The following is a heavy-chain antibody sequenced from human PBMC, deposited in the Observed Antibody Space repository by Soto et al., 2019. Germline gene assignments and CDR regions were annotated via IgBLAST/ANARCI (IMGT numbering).Heavy chain of an antibody. CDR1: GFSLRISGVG. Sequence: SGPTLVNPTQTLTLTCTFSGFSLRISGVGVGWIRQPPGKALEWLALIYWDDDKRYSPSLKSRLTITKDTSKNQVVLTMTNMDDVAAVYYCGADNASGWYDIDFWGQGTLVTVSS. J-gene: IGHJ4*02. V-gene: IGHV2-5*02. CDR3: GADNASGWYDIDF. CDR2: IYWDDDK. D-gene: IGHD3-9*01.